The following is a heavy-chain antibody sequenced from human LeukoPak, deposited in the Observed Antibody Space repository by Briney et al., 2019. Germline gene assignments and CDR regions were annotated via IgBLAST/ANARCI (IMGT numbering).Heavy chain of an antibody. D-gene: IGHD4-17*01. V-gene: IGHV3-48*03. CDR1: GFSFSSYE. J-gene: IGHJ4*02. CDR2: ISSSGSTI. CDR3: ARVTVTTYYFDY. Sequence: GGSLRLSCAASGFSFSSYEMNWVRQAPGKGLERVSYISSSGSTIYYADSVKGRFTISRDNAKNSLYLQMNSLSDEDTAVYYCARVTVTTYYFDYWGQGTLVTVSS.